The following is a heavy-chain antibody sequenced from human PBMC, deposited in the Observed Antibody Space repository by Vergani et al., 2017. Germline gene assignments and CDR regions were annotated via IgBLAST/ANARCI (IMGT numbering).Heavy chain of an antibody. V-gene: IGHV3-21*01. D-gene: IGHD1-26*01. J-gene: IGHJ4*02. CDR3: VKGKWGIVGATIFDY. CDR1: GFTFSSYS. CDR2: ISSSSSYI. Sequence: VQLVESGGGLVKPGGSLRLSCAASGFTFSSYSMNWVRQAPGKGLEWVSSISSSSSYIYYADSVKGRFTISRDNAKNSLYLQMNSLRAEDTAVYYCVKGKWGIVGATIFDYWGQGTLVTVSS.